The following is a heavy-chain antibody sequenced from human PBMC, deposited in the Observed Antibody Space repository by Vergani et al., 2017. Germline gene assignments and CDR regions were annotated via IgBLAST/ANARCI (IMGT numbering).Heavy chain of an antibody. Sequence: QLQLQESGPGLVKPSETLSLTCTVSGGSISSSSYYWGWIRQPPGKGLEWIGSIYYSGSTYYHPALKSRVTISVDTSKKQFSLKLSSVTAADPAVYYCARVPSSRDYYGSGSLDYWGQGTLVTVSS. CDR3: ARVPSSRDYYGSGSLDY. CDR1: GGSISSSSYY. J-gene: IGHJ4*02. D-gene: IGHD3-10*01. V-gene: IGHV4-39*07. CDR2: IYYSGST.